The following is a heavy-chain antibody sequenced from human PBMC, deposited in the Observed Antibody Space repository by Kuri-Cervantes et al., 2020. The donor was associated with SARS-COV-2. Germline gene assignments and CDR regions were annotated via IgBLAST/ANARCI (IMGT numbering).Heavy chain of an antibody. CDR1: GFTFSSYW. Sequence: GESLKISCAASGFTFSSYWMSWVRQAPGKGLEWVANIKQDGSEKYYVDSVKGRFTISRDNAKNSLYLQMNSLRAEDTAVYYCARMVRGVSVHWFDPWGQGTLVTVSS. J-gene: IGHJ5*02. V-gene: IGHV3-7*01. D-gene: IGHD3-10*01. CDR3: ARMVRGVSVHWFDP. CDR2: IKQDGSEK.